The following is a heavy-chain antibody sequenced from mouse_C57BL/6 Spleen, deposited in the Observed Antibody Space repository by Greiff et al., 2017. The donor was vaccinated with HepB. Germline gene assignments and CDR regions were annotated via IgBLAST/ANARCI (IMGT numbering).Heavy chain of an antibody. CDR2: IYTGDGDT. V-gene: IGHV1-82*01. J-gene: IGHJ2*01. D-gene: IGHD1-1*01. CDR3: ARAHYYGSYYFDY. Sequence: LQESGPELVKPGASVKISCKASGYAFSSSWLNWVKQRPGKGLEWNGMIYTGDGDTNNNGKFKGKATLTADKAASTADMQLSSLTSEEPAVYFCARAHYYGSYYFDYWGQGTTLTVAS. CDR1: GYAFSSSW.